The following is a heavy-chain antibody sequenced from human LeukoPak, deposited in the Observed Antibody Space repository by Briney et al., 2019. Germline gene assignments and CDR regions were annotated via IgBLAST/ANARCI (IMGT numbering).Heavy chain of an antibody. CDR2: ISSNGGST. D-gene: IGHD6-13*01. V-gene: IGHV3-64*01. CDR1: GFTFSAFA. J-gene: IGHJ6*02. CDR3: ARVSPGIAAAGSPHYYYGMDV. Sequence: PGGSLRLSCAASGFTFSAFALNWVRQAPGKGLEYVSAISSNGGSTYYANSVKGRFTISRDNSKNTLYLRMGSLRAEDMAVYYCARVSPGIAAAGSPHYYYGMDVWGQGTTVTVSS.